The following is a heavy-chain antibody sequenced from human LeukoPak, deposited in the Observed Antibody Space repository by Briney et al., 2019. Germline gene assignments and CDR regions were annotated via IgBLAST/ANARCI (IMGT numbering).Heavy chain of an antibody. J-gene: IGHJ4*02. D-gene: IGHD2-21*02. CDR1: GYTFTSYD. Sequence: ASVKVSCKASGYTFTSYDINWVRQATGQGLEWMGWMNPNSGNTGYAQKFQGRVTMTRNTSISTAYMELSSLRSEDTAVYYCARVKVYCGGDCYGIFDYWGQGTLVTVSS. V-gene: IGHV1-8*01. CDR2: MNPNSGNT. CDR3: ARVKVYCGGDCYGIFDY.